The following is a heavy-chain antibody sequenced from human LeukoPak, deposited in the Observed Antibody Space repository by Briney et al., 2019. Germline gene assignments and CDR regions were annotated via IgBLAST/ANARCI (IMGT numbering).Heavy chain of an antibody. CDR1: GFTFSDYY. CDR3: ARDRRGGYRSDY. J-gene: IGHJ4*02. Sequence: GGSRRLSCAASGFTFSDYYMSWIRQAPGKGREWVSYIITIGSTIYYADSGKGPLTTARDNSKNSLYLQMDSLRTNSTAVYYCARDRRGGYRSDYWGQGTLVTVSS. CDR2: IITIGSTI. V-gene: IGHV3-11*01. D-gene: IGHD3-16*01.